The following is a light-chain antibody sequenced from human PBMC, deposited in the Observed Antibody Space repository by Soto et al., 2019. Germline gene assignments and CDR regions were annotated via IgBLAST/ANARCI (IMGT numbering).Light chain of an antibody. V-gene: IGKV3-15*01. J-gene: IGKJ2*01. Sequence: EIVMTQSPATLSVSPGERATLSCRASQSVSSNLAWYQQKPGQAPRLLSYGASTRATGIPARFSGSGSGTEFTSPISSLQSEDFAVYYCQQDNNWTPYTFGQGTKLEIK. CDR2: GAS. CDR1: QSVSSN. CDR3: QQDNNWTPYT.